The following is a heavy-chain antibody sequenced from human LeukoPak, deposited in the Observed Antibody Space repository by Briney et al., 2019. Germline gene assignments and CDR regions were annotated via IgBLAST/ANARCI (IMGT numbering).Heavy chain of an antibody. J-gene: IGHJ5*02. CDR1: GGSISSYY. D-gene: IGHD3-9*01. CDR3: ARTTGRYLQFDP. V-gene: IGHV4-59*01. CDR2: IYYSGGT. Sequence: SETLSLTCTVSGGSISSYYWSWTRQPPGKGLEWIGYIYYSGGTNYNPSLKSRVTISVDTSKNQFSLKLSSVTAADTAVYYCARTTGRYLQFDPWGQGTLVTVSS.